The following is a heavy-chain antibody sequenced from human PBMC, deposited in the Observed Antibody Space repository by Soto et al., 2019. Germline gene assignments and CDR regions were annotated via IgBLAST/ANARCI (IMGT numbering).Heavy chain of an antibody. CDR2: INPNSGGT. CDR1: GYTFTGYY. CDR3: ARDLSRFGSGSYFRSYWFAP. V-gene: IGHV1-2*04. Sequence: ASVKVSCKASGYTFTGYYMHWVRQAPGQGLEWMGWINPNSGGTNYAQKFQGWVTMTRDTSISTAYMELSRLRSDDTAVYYCARDLSRFGSGSYFRSYWFAPWGQGTLVTVSS. J-gene: IGHJ5*02. D-gene: IGHD3-10*01.